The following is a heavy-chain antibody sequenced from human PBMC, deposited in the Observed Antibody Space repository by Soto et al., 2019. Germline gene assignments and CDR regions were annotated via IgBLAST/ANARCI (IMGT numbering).Heavy chain of an antibody. CDR2: IIPIFGTA. CDR1: GGTFSSYA. J-gene: IGHJ3*02. CDR3: ARDGSVVRATTSRAFDI. D-gene: IGHD1-26*01. V-gene: IGHV1-69*13. Sequence: SVKVSCKASGGTFSSYAISWVRQAPGQGLEWMGGIIPIFGTANYAQKFQGRVTITADESTSTAYMELSSLRSEDTAVYYCARDGSVVRATTSRAFDIWGQGTMVTVSS.